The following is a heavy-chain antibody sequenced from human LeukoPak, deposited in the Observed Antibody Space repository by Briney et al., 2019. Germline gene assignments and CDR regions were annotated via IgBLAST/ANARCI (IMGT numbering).Heavy chain of an antibody. J-gene: IGHJ4*02. V-gene: IGHV3-21*01. Sequence: PGGSLRLSCAASGFTFRSFGMNWVRQAPGKGLEWVSSISSSSSYIYYADSVKGRFTISRDNAKNSLYLQMNSLRAEDTAVYYCASGRGYSYGFFDYWGQGSLVTVSS. D-gene: IGHD5-18*01. CDR3: ASGRGYSYGFFDY. CDR2: ISSSSSYI. CDR1: GFTFRSFG.